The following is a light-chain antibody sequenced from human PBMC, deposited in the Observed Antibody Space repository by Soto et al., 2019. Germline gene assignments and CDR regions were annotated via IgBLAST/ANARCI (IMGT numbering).Light chain of an antibody. CDR2: EAT. Sequence: QSALTQPASVSGSPGQWITISCTGTSSDIGRYNLVSWYQQHPGKPPKLMIYEATKRPSGVSNRFSGSKSGNTASLTISGLQAEYEADYYCSLYASTNTFMFGGGTKLTVL. CDR3: SLYASTNTFM. J-gene: IGLJ3*02. CDR1: SSDIGRYNL. V-gene: IGLV2-23*02.